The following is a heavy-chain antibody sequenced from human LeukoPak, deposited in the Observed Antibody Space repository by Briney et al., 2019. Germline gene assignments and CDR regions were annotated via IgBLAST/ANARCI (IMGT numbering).Heavy chain of an antibody. CDR1: GYTLTELS. CDR3: ATGIAAAAIECFQH. V-gene: IGHV1-24*01. CDR2: FDPEDGET. J-gene: IGHJ1*01. Sequence: ASVKVSCKVSGYTLTELSMHGVRQAPGKGLEWMGGFDPEDGETIYAQKFQGRVTMTEDTSTDTAYMELSSLRSEDTAVYYCATGIAAAAIECFQHWGQGTLVTVSS. D-gene: IGHD6-13*01.